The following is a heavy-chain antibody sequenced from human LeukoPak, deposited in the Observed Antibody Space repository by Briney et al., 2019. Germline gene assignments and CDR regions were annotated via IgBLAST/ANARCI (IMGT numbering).Heavy chain of an antibody. J-gene: IGHJ6*03. D-gene: IGHD3-10*01. V-gene: IGHV3-66*03. CDR2: IYSDNT. CDR1: GFTVSSNS. CDR3: AKIGVRGVIMSYYYYYMDV. Sequence: GGSLRLSCTVSGFTVSSNSMSWVRQAPGKGLEWVSFIYSDNTHYSDSVKGRFTISRDNSKNTLYLQMNSLRAEDTAVYYCAKIGVRGVIMSYYYYYMDVWGKGTTVTISS.